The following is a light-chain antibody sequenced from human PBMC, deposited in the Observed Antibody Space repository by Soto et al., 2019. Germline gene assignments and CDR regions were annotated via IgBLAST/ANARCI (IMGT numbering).Light chain of an antibody. CDR2: ASS. CDR3: QQSYRTPRT. CDR1: QSISSY. Sequence: DIQMTQSPSSLXAXVXXXVXXXCRASQSISSYLNWYQQKPGKAPKLLIYASSTLQSGVPSRFSGSGSGTDFTLTISSLQPEDFATYYCQQSYRTPRTFGPGTRLEIK. J-gene: IGKJ5*01. V-gene: IGKV1-39*01.